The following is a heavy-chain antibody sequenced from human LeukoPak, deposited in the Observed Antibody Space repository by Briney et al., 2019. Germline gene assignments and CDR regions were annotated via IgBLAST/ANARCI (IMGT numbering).Heavy chain of an antibody. Sequence: PGGSLRLSCAASGFTFSSYGMHWVRQAPGKGLEWVAVISYDGSNKYYADSVKGRFTISRDNSKNTLYLQMNSLRAEDTAVYYCAKAAVYLTTVTTRAPVDYWGQGTLVTVSS. J-gene: IGHJ4*02. D-gene: IGHD4-17*01. CDR2: ISYDGSNK. CDR1: GFTFSSYG. CDR3: AKAAVYLTTVTTRAPVDY. V-gene: IGHV3-30*18.